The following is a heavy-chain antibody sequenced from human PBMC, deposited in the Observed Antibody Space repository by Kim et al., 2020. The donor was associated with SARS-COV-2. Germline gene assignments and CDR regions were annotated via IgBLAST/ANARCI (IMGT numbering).Heavy chain of an antibody. V-gene: IGHV3-30*18. Sequence: GGSLRLSCEASGFIFSNHGMHWVRQAPGKGLEWVAGISYDGTNKYSADSVKGRFTSSRDNSKSTLFLQLNSLRAEDTALYYCAKDKGHSSGWSDAFDCWGQGTLVTVSS. CDR2: ISYDGTNK. J-gene: IGHJ4*02. D-gene: IGHD6-25*01. CDR1: GFIFSNHG. CDR3: AKDKGHSSGWSDAFDC.